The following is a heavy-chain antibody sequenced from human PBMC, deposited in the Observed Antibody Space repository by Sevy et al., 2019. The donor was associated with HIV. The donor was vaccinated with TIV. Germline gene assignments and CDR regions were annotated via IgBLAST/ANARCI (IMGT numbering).Heavy chain of an antibody. V-gene: IGHV1-8*01. CDR1: GYTFTTYD. J-gene: IGHJ6*02. CDR2: MSPNTGPT. Sequence: ASVKVSCAAFGYTFTTYDINWVRQAPGQGLEWMGWMSPNTGPTGFAQKFQGRVTLTRNKSITTAYMELSSLTYEDTAIYYCARGGNGDFWSYEYYYYGMDVWGQGTTVTVSS. D-gene: IGHD3-3*01. CDR3: ARGGNGDFWSYEYYYYGMDV.